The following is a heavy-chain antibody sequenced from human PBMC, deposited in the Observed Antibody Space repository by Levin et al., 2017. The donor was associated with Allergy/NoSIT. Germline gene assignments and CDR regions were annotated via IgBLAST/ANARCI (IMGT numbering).Heavy chain of an antibody. V-gene: IGHV3-49*04. CDR2: IRSKTYGGTT. CDR3: TRDQSYLGGDDAFDV. D-gene: IGHD4-23*01. Sequence: GESLKISCTSSGFTFSDYAMGWVRQAPGKGLEWVGFIRSKTYGGTTDYAASVKGRFTISRDDSKSIAYLQMNSLRTEDTAVYYCTRDQSYLGGDDAFDVWGQGTMVTVSS. CDR1: GFTFSDYA. J-gene: IGHJ3*01.